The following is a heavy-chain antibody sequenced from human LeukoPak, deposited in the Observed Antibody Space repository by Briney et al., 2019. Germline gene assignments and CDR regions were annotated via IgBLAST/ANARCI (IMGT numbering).Heavy chain of an antibody. CDR3: ARDQYDTWSRRGNFDS. Sequence: GGSLRLSCVASGFTFGKYWMSWVRQAPGKGLEWVANIKLDGSEKNYVDSVKGRFTISRDNTKNSLYLQMNSLRVEDTAVFYCARDQYDTWSRRGNFDSWGQGTLVIVSS. J-gene: IGHJ4*02. CDR1: GFTFGKYW. CDR2: IKLDGSEK. V-gene: IGHV3-7*03. D-gene: IGHD3-3*01.